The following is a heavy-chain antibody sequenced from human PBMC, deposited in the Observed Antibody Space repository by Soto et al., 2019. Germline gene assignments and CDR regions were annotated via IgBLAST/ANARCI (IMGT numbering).Heavy chain of an antibody. CDR1: GFSFSTYS. D-gene: IGHD3-22*01. Sequence: GGSLRLSCAASGFSFSTYSLNWVRQAPGKGLEWVSFISAGGSTIYYADSVKGRFTISRDNAKKSLYLQMNSLRDEDTAVYYCAGDSGYYDSSGAFAYWGQGTLVTVSS. J-gene: IGHJ4*02. V-gene: IGHV3-48*02. CDR2: ISAGGSTI. CDR3: AGDSGYYDSSGAFAY.